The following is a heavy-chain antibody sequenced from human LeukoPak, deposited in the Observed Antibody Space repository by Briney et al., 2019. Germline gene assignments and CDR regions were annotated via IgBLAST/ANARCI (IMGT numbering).Heavy chain of an antibody. D-gene: IGHD1-1*01. J-gene: IGHJ4*02. CDR2: IRSNGDTT. Sequence: GGSLRLSCTASGFTFSSLAMTWVRQAPGKGLEWVSTIRSNGDTTYNADSVKGRFTISRDNSKNTLYLQLNSLRVEDTATFYCAKGQELDDGVFDSWGQGTMVTVSS. CDR1: GFTFSSLA. CDR3: AKGQELDDGVFDS. V-gene: IGHV3-23*01.